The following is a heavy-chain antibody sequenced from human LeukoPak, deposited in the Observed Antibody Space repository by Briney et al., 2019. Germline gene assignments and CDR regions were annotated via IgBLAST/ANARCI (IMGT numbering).Heavy chain of an antibody. CDR2: ISGSGCST. D-gene: IGHD2-21*02. V-gene: IGHV3-23*01. J-gene: IGHJ2*01. CDR3: AKDQEVTFATYFDL. CDR1: GFTFSSYA. Sequence: GGSLRLSCAASGFTFSSYAMSWVRQAPGKGLEWVSAISGSGCSTYYADSVKGRFTISRDNTKKTLYPQMNSLRAEDTAVYYCAKDQEVTFATYFDLWGRGALVTVSS.